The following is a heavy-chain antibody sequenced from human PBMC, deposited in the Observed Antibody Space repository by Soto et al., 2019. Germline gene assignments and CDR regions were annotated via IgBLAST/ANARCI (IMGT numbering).Heavy chain of an antibody. D-gene: IGHD6-19*01. V-gene: IGHV3-9*01. CDR3: AKDRGLVLSFYFDY. CDR1: GFTFDDYA. J-gene: IGHJ4*02. Sequence: EVQLVESGGGLVQPGRSLRLSCAASGFTFDDYAMHWVRQAPGKGLEWGSGISWNSGRIGYADSVKGRFTISRDNAKNSLYLQMNSLRAEDTALYYCAKDRGLVLSFYFDYWGQGTLVTVSS. CDR2: ISWNSGRI.